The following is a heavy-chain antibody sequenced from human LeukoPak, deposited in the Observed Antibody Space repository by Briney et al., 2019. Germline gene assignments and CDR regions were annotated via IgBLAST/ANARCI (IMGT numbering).Heavy chain of an antibody. Sequence: PGRSLRLSCAASGFTSSSYGMHWVRQAPGKGLEWVAVIWYDGSNKYYADSVKGRFTICRDNSKNTLYLQMNSLRAEDTAVYYCARDIVAGIDYWGQGTLVTVSS. CDR3: ARDIVAGIDY. J-gene: IGHJ4*02. CDR1: GFTSSSYG. V-gene: IGHV3-33*01. CDR2: IWYDGSNK. D-gene: IGHD2-15*01.